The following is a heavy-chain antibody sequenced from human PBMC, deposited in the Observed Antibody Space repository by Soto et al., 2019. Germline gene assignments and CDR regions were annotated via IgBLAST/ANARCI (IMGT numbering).Heavy chain of an antibody. CDR3: ARDLGDSSGWPYYYYYYGMDV. Sequence: EVQLVESGGGLVKPGGSLRLSCAASGFTFSSYSMNWVRQAPGKGLEWVSSISSSSSYIYYADSVKGRFTISRDNAKNSLYLQMNSLRAEDTAVYYCARDLGDSSGWPYYYYYYGMDVWGQGTTVTVSS. V-gene: IGHV3-21*01. CDR2: ISSSSSYI. D-gene: IGHD6-19*01. CDR1: GFTFSSYS. J-gene: IGHJ6*02.